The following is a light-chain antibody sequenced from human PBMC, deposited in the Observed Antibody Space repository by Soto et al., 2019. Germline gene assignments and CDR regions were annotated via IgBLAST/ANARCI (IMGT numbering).Light chain of an antibody. CDR1: SSDVGGYNY. CDR2: DVS. V-gene: IGLV2-14*01. J-gene: IGLJ1*01. Sequence: QSALTQPASVSGSPGQSITISCTGTSSDVGGYNYVSWYQQHPGKAPKLMIYDVSNRPSGVSNRFSGSKSGNTASLTISGLKAEDEADYYCSSYTSSSTLRVFGTGTKVT. CDR3: SSYTSSSTLRV.